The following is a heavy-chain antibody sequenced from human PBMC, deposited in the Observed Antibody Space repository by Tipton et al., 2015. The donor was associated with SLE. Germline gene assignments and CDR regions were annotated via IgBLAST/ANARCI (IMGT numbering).Heavy chain of an antibody. CDR3: ARVERAARGFDY. CDR2: IYYSGST. D-gene: IGHD6-13*01. Sequence: TLSLTCTVSGASISSYYWSWIRQPPGKGLEWIGYIYYSGSTNYNPPLKSRVTISVDTSKNQFSLKLSSVTAADTAVYYCARVERAARGFDYWGQGTLVTVSS. V-gene: IGHV4-59*01. CDR1: GASISSYY. J-gene: IGHJ4*02.